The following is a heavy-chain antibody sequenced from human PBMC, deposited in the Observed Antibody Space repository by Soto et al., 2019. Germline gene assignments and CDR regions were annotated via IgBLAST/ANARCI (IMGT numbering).Heavy chain of an antibody. CDR3: ARRGIVVVPASPSYYYYGMDV. D-gene: IGHD2-2*01. CDR2: IIPIFGTA. CDR1: GGTFSSYA. Sequence: SVKVSCKASGGTFSSYAISWVRQAPGQGLEWMGGIIPIFGTANYAQKFQGRVTITADESTSTAYMELSGLRSEDTAVYYCARRGIVVVPASPSYYYYGMDVWGQGTTVTVSS. V-gene: IGHV1-69*13. J-gene: IGHJ6*02.